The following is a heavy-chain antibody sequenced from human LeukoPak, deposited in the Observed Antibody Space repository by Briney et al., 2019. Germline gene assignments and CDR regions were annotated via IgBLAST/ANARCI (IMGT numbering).Heavy chain of an antibody. D-gene: IGHD4-11*01. CDR1: GFTFSRFW. CDR2: IKQGGSEI. Sequence: GGSLRLSCSASGFTFSRFWMSWVRQAPGKGLEYVALIKQGGSEIFHMDSVKGRFTISRDDAANSLYLQMNSLRVEDTALYYCARDRESESDSEGDYWGQGTLVTVSS. CDR3: ARDRESESDSEGDY. J-gene: IGHJ4*02. V-gene: IGHV3-7*01.